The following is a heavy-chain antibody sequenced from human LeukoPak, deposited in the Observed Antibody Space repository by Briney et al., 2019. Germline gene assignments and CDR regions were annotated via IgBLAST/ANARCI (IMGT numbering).Heavy chain of an antibody. CDR1: GFTVSNNY. CDR3: ARGGSGYPPDC. J-gene: IGHJ4*02. V-gene: IGHV3-66*01. Sequence: GGSLRLSCTASGFTVSNNYMSWVRQAPGKGLEWVSVISSGGNTYYADSVKDRFTISRDSSKNTLYLQMNSLRAEDTAVYYCARGGSGYPPDCWGQGTLVTVSS. D-gene: IGHD3-22*01. CDR2: ISSGGNT.